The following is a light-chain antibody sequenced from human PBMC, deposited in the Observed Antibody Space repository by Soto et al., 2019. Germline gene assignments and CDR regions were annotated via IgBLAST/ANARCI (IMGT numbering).Light chain of an antibody. CDR1: HSVSSN. Sequence: IVMTHSPSTLSVSPVERATLSCMASHSVSSNLAWYQQKPGQAPRLLIYDTSTRATGIPARFSDSGSGTEFTLTISSLQSEDFALYYCQQYNNWPLITFGQGTRLEIK. CDR2: DTS. J-gene: IGKJ5*01. CDR3: QQYNNWPLIT. V-gene: IGKV3-15*01.